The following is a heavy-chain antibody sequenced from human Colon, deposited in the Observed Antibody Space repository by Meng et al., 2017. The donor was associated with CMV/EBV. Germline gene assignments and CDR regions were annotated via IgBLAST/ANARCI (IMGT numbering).Heavy chain of an antibody. J-gene: IGHJ4*02. V-gene: IGHV3-30*04. D-gene: IGHD6-13*01. CDR3: ASWSSSWTDSFYY. CDR1: GFRFSSYA. Sequence: GESLKISCAASGFRFSSYAMHWVRQAPGKGLEWVAAISFHEKNEYYADSVKGRFTISRDNSKNTLYLQMSNLSPEDTAVYYCASWSSSWTDSFYYWGQGTLVTVSS. CDR2: ISFHEKNE.